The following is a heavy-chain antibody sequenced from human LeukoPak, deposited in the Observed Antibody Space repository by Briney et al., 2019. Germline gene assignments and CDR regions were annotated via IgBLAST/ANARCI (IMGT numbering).Heavy chain of an antibody. CDR2: TYYRSKWYS. V-gene: IGHV6-1*01. Sequence: SQTLSLTCAISGDSVSSNSAAWNWIRQSPSRGPEWLGRTYYRSKWYSDYAVSVKSRITINPDTSKNQFSLQLNSVTPEDTAVYYCARGYRGYSGYDYLLYYYYYMDVWGKGTTVTISS. CDR1: GDSVSSNSAA. D-gene: IGHD5-12*01. CDR3: ARGYRGYSGYDYLLYYYYYMDV. J-gene: IGHJ6*03.